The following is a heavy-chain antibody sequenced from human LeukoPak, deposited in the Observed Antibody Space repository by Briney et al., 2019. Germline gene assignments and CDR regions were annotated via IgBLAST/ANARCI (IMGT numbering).Heavy chain of an antibody. CDR1: GGTFSSYA. CDR3: ASRLDYGDYGVFDY. D-gene: IGHD4-17*01. Sequence: ASVKVSCKASGGTFSSYAISWVRQAPGQGLEWMGGIIPIFGTANYAQKFQGRVTITADESTSTAYMELSSLRAEDTAVYYCASRLDYGDYGVFDYWAQGTLVTVSS. J-gene: IGHJ4*02. V-gene: IGHV1-69*13. CDR2: IIPIFGTA.